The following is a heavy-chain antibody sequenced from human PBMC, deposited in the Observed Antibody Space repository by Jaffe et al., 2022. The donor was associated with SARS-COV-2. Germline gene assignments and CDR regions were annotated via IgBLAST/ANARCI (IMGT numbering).Heavy chain of an antibody. V-gene: IGHV3-49*05. J-gene: IGHJ6*02. CDR1: GFTFGDYA. D-gene: IGHD6-13*01. CDR3: TRDSPDRMYSSIEIYYYYGMDV. CDR2: IRSKAYGGTT. Sequence: EVQLVESGGGLVKPGRSLRLSCTASGFTFGDYAMSWFRQAPGKGLEWVGFIRSKAYGGTTEYAASVKGRFTISRDDSKSIAYLQMNSLKTEDTAVYYCTRDSPDRMYSSIEIYYYYGMDVWGQGTTVTVSS.